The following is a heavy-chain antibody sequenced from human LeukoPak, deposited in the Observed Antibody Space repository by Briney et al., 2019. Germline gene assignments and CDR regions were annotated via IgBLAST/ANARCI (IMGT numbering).Heavy chain of an antibody. D-gene: IGHD6-13*01. CDR2: IHYSGRT. CDR3: AKHEGTAGPFDS. V-gene: IGHV4-59*08. CDR1: GDSIRGYH. Sequence: PPETLSLTCTVSGDSIRGYHWSWIRQPPGKGLEWIGHIHYSGRTNYNPSLRSRVTISVDTSKNQFSLKLTSVTAADTAVYYCAKHEGTAGPFDSWGQGTLVTVSS. J-gene: IGHJ4*02.